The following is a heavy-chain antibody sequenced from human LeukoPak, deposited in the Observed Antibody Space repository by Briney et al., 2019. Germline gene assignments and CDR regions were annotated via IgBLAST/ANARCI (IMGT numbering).Heavy chain of an antibody. Sequence: ASVKVSCKASGYTFTSYGISRVRQAPGQGLEWMGWISAYNGNTNYAQKLQGRVTMTTDTSTSTAYMELRSLRSDDTAVYYCARDEGGWTGFFGFADYWGQGTLVTVPS. D-gene: IGHD3/OR15-3a*01. J-gene: IGHJ4*02. CDR1: GYTFTSYG. V-gene: IGHV1-18*04. CDR3: ARDEGGWTGFFGFADY. CDR2: ISAYNGNT.